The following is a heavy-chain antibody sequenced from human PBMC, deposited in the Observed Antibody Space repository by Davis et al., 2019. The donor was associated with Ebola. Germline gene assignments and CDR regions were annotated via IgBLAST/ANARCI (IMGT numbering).Heavy chain of an antibody. Sequence: PGGSLRLSCAASGFSFSSYGMHWVRQAPGKGLEWVAVISYDGSYKYYADSVKGRFTISRDNSKNTLYLQMNSLRAEDTAVYYCAKDDEEDDYGDYGAIDYWGQGTLVTVSS. V-gene: IGHV3-30*18. D-gene: IGHD4-17*01. J-gene: IGHJ4*02. CDR2: ISYDGSYK. CDR1: GFSFSSYG. CDR3: AKDDEEDDYGDYGAIDY.